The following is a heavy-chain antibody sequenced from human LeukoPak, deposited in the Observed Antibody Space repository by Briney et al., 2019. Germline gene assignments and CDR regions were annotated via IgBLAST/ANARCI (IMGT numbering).Heavy chain of an antibody. CDR2: IKSKTDGGTT. V-gene: IGHV3-15*01. CDR1: GFTFTNTW. CDR3: TTTYNF. D-gene: IGHD3-10*01. Sequence: GGSLRLSCAASGFTFTNTWMSWVRQAPGKGLEWVGRIKSKTDGGTTDYAAPVKGRFTISRGDSKNTVSLQMNSLKTEDTAIYYCTTTYNFWGQGTLVTVSS. J-gene: IGHJ4*02.